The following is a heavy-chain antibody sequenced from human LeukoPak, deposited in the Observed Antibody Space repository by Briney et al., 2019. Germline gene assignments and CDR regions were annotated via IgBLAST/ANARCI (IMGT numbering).Heavy chain of an antibody. CDR2: IYTSGST. D-gene: IGHD6-19*01. J-gene: IGHJ5*02. CDR1: GGSISSYY. CDR3: ARHWQWLDNWFDP. Sequence: PPETLSLTCTVSGGSISSYYWSWIRQPAGKGLEWIGRIYTSGSTNYNPSLKSRVTISVDTSKNQFSLKLSSVTAADTAVYYCARHWQWLDNWFDPWGQGTLVTVSS. V-gene: IGHV4-4*07.